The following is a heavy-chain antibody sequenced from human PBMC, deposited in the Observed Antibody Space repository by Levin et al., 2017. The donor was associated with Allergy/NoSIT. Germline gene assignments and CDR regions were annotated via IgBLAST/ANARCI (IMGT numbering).Heavy chain of an antibody. Sequence: SETLSLTCTVSGGSISSGDYYWSWIRQPPGKGLEWIGYIYYSGSTYYNPSLKSRVTISVDTSKNQFSLKLSSVTAADTAVYYCARDSMVRGVRRVDYYYGMDVWGQGTTVTVSS. J-gene: IGHJ6*02. V-gene: IGHV4-30-4*01. CDR1: GGSISSGDYY. CDR3: ARDSMVRGVRRVDYYYGMDV. D-gene: IGHD3-10*01. CDR2: IYYSGST.